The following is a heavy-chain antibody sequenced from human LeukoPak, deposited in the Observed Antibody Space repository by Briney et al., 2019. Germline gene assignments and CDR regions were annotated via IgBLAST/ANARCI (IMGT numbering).Heavy chain of an antibody. Sequence: SETLSLTCTVSGGSISSGGYYWSWIRQHPGKGLEWIGYIYYSGSTYYNPSLKSRVTISVDTSKNQFSLKLSSVTAADTAVYYCARTGYSSSWYPGQYYFDYWGQGTLVTVSS. J-gene: IGHJ4*02. V-gene: IGHV4-31*03. CDR3: ARTGYSSSWYPGQYYFDY. D-gene: IGHD6-13*01. CDR2: IYYSGST. CDR1: GGSISSGGYY.